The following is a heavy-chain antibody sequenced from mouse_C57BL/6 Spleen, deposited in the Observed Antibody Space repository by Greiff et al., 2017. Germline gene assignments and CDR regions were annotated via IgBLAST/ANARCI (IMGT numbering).Heavy chain of an antibody. CDR1: GYTFTSSW. J-gene: IGHJ2*01. V-gene: IGHV1-69*01. CDR2: IDPSDSYT. D-gene: IGHD4-1*01. CDR3: ASRWDFYYFDY. Sequence: QVQLQQPGAELVMPGASVKLSCKASGYTFTSSWMHWVKQRPGQGLEWIGEIDPSDSYTNYNQKFKGKSTLTVDKSSNTAYMQLSSLTSEDSAVYYCASRWDFYYFDYWGQGTTLTVS.